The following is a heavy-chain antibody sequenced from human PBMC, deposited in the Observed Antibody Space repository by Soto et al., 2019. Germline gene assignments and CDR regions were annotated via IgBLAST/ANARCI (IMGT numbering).Heavy chain of an antibody. CDR2: IYYSGST. Sequence: SETLSLTCTVAGGSISSYYWSWIRQPPGKGLEWIGYIYYSGSTNYNPSLKSRVTISVDTSKNQFSLKLSSVTAADTAVYYCARRYGASFDNWGQGTLVTVSS. CDR1: GGSISSYY. D-gene: IGHD4-17*01. CDR3: ARRYGASFDN. J-gene: IGHJ4*02. V-gene: IGHV4-59*01.